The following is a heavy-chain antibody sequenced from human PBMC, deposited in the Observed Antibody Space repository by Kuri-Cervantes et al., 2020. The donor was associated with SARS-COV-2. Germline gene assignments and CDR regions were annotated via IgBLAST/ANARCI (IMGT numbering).Heavy chain of an antibody. D-gene: IGHD4-11*01. CDR1: GYSISSGYY. Sequence: SETLSLTCTVSGYSISSGYYWGWIRQPPGKGLEWIGSIYHSGSTYYNPSLKSRVTMSVDTSKNQFSLKLSSVTAADTAVYYCARTYDTVTGDAFDIWGQGTMVTVSS. CDR2: IYHSGST. J-gene: IGHJ3*02. V-gene: IGHV4-38-2*02. CDR3: ARTYDTVTGDAFDI.